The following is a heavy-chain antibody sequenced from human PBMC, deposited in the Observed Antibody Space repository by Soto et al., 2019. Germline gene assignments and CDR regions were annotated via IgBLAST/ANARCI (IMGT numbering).Heavy chain of an antibody. CDR3: ARTLTTVTTLFFYFDY. J-gene: IGHJ4*02. CDR2: IWSDGSSK. V-gene: IGHV3-33*01. Sequence: GGSLRLSCAASGFTFSVYGMHWVRQAPGKGLEWVAVIWSDGSSKYYADSVKGRFTISRDNSKNTLSLQMNSLRAEDTAVYYCARTLTTVTTLFFYFDYWGQGTLVTVSS. D-gene: IGHD4-17*01. CDR1: GFTFSVYG.